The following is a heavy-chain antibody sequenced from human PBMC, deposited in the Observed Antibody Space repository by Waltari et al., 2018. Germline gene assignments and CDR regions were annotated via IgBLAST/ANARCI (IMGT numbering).Heavy chain of an antibody. V-gene: IGHV3-30*18. J-gene: IGHJ3*02. D-gene: IGHD2-8*01. CDR3: AKEGNGGSQYAFDI. CDR1: IFTFRAYG. Sequence: QVQLVESGGGVVQPGRSLRLSCAASIFTFRAYGMRWAPQAPGTGLEWVAVVSSDGGTKYYLDSVMGRFTISRDNSMNTLYLQMNGLRPEDTALYYCAKEGNGGSQYAFDIWGQGTMVSVS. CDR2: VSSDGGTK.